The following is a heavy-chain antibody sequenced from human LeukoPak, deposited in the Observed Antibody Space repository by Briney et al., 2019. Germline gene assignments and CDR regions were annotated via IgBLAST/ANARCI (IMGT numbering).Heavy chain of an antibody. CDR2: ISSDASYT. D-gene: IGHD6-13*01. J-gene: IGHJ4*02. CDR1: GFTFSSYW. CDR3: AGDTRGRAAAL. Sequence: PGGSLRLSCAASGFTFSSYWMHWVRQAPGKGLVWVSGISSDASYTSYADSVKGRFTISRDNAKNTLYLQMNSLTAEDTALYYCAGDTRGRAAALWGQGTLVTVSS. V-gene: IGHV3-74*01.